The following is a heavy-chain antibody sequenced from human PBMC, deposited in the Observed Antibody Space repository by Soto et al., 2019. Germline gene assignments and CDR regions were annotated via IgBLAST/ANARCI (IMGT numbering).Heavy chain of an antibody. D-gene: IGHD2-2*01. Sequence: PSETLSLTCTVSGGSISSYYWSWIRQPPGKGLEWIGYIYYSGSTNYNPSLKSRVTISVGTSKNQFSLKLSSVTAADTAVYYCARWVVPAAMPGYYFDYWGQGTLVTVSS. CDR1: GGSISSYY. V-gene: IGHV4-59*08. CDR3: ARWVVPAAMPGYYFDY. CDR2: IYYSGST. J-gene: IGHJ4*02.